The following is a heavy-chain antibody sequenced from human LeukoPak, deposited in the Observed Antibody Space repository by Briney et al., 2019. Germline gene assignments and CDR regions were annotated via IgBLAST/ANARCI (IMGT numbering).Heavy chain of an antibody. CDR1: GGSISSGGYY. CDR3: ARDLSLAAGMDV. CDR2: IYYSGST. V-gene: IGHV4-31*03. Sequence: SQTLSLTCTVSGGSISSGGYYWSWIRQHPGKGLEWVGYIYYSGSTYYNPSLKSRVAISVDMSKNQFSLKLSSVTAADTAVYYCARDLSLAAGMDVWGQGTTVTVSS. J-gene: IGHJ6*02. D-gene: IGHD6-13*01.